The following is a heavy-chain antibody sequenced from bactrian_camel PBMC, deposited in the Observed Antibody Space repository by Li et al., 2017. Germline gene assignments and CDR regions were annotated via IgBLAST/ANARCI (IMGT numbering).Heavy chain of an antibody. Sequence: QLVESGGGLVQPGGSLRLSCAASGFPFGNYFMSWVRQAPGKGLEWVSTIYTGDGSTYYADSVEGRFTISHDNAKNTLYLQMNSLKPNDTGVYYCAADEAGLVLRSTCGRFDDLSYWGQGTQVTVS. V-gene: IGHV3S28*01. CDR2: IYTGDGST. CDR1: GFPFGNYF. D-gene: IGHD1*01. J-gene: IGHJ6*01. CDR3: AADEAGLVLRSTCGRFDDLSY.